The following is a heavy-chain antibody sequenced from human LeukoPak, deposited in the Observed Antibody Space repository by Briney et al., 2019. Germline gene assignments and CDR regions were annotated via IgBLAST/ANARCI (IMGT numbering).Heavy chain of an antibody. CDR3: AKVPSGWFFDY. D-gene: IGHD6-19*01. Sequence: HSGGSLRLSCAASGFTFSSYAMSWVRQAPGEGLEWVSAISGSGGSTYYADSVKGRFTISRDNSKNTLYLQMNSLRAEDTAVYYCAKVPSGWFFDYWGQGTLVTVSS. CDR2: ISGSGGST. V-gene: IGHV3-23*01. J-gene: IGHJ4*02. CDR1: GFTFSSYA.